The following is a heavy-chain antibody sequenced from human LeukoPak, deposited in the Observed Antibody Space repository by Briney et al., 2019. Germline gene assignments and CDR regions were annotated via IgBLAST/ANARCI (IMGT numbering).Heavy chain of an antibody. Sequence: GGSLRLSCAVSGFTISSHYMTWVRQAPGKGLEWVSVIYTNGNTFYADSVKGRLTVSRDSSTNTVDLQMNSLRPADTAVYYCARGPGKSTAYWGQGTPVTVSS. D-gene: IGHD1-26*01. CDR2: IYTNGNT. CDR1: GFTISSHY. CDR3: ARGPGKSTAY. V-gene: IGHV3-66*02. J-gene: IGHJ4*02.